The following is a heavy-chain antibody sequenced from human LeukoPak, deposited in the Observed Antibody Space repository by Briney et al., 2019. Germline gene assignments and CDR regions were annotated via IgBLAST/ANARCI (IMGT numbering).Heavy chain of an antibody. D-gene: IGHD1-1*01. V-gene: IGHV4-59*01. CDR3: ARAGDWNDLPY. J-gene: IGHJ4*02. CDR2: IFYTGST. CDR1: GGSINNFY. Sequence: ASETLSLTCGVSGGSINNFYWSWIRQSPGKGREYIGYIFYTGSTNYNPSLKGRVSISVDTSRNQFSLRLNSVTAADTAVYYCARAGDWNDLPYWGQGILVIVSS.